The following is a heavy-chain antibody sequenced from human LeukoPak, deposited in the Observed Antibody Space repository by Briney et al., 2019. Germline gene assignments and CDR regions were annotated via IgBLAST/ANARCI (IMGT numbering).Heavy chain of an antibody. CDR1: GGSFSGYY. Sequence: SETLSLTCAVYGGSFSGYYWSWIRQPPGKGLEWIGEINHSGSTNYNPSLKSRVTISVDTSKNQFSLKLSSVTAADTAVYYCARFGSWYFVYWGQGTLVTVSS. CDR3: ARFGSWYFVY. V-gene: IGHV4-34*01. D-gene: IGHD6-13*01. J-gene: IGHJ4*02. CDR2: INHSGST.